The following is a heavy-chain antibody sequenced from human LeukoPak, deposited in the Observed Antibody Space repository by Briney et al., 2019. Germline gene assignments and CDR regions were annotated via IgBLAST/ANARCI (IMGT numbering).Heavy chain of an antibody. CDR1: GFTFSSYA. Sequence: GGSLRLSCAASGFTFSSYAMHWVRQAPGKGLEWVAVISYDGSNKYYADSVKGRFTISRDNSKNTLYLQMNSLRAEDTAVYYCARAPRIVAHFDYWGQGTLVTVSS. J-gene: IGHJ4*02. V-gene: IGHV3-30-3*01. CDR2: ISYDGSNK. D-gene: IGHD5-12*01. CDR3: ARAPRIVAHFDY.